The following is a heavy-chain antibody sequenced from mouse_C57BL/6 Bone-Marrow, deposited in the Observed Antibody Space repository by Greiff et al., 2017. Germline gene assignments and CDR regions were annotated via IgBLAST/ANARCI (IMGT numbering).Heavy chain of an antibody. CDR1: GYTFTSYG. CDR3: ARLRLRRSWYFDV. CDR2: IYPRSGST. J-gene: IGHJ1*03. D-gene: IGHD2-4*01. V-gene: IGHV1-81*01. Sequence: QVQLQPSGAELARPGASVKLSCKASGYTFTSYGISWVKQRTGQGLEWIGEIYPRSGSTYSTEKFKGKATLTADKSSSTAYMERRRLTSEDSAVYFCARLRLRRSWYFDVWGTGTTVTVSS.